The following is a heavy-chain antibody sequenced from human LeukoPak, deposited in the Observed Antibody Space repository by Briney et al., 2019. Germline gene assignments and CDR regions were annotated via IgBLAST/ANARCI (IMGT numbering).Heavy chain of an antibody. J-gene: IGHJ4*02. CDR1: GFTFRNYV. Sequence: PGGSLRLSCAASGFTFRNYVIHWVRQAPGKGLEWVGRIKSKTDGGTTDYAAPVKGRFTISRDDSKNTLYLQMNSLKTEDTAVYYCTTGDYVWGSGPYYFDYWGQGTLVTVSS. CDR3: TTGDYVWGSGPYYFDY. V-gene: IGHV3-15*07. D-gene: IGHD3-16*01. CDR2: IKSKTDGGTT.